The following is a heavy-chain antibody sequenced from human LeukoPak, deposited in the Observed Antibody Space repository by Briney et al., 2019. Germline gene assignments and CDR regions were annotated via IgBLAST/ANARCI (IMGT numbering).Heavy chain of an antibody. CDR2: IYDSGST. D-gene: IGHD6-19*01. V-gene: IGHV4-39*02. Sequence: SETLSLTCTVSGGSIRSSYYYWGWIRQPPGKGLEWIGSIYDSGSTYYNPSLKSRVTISVDTSKNQFSLKLNSVTAADTAVYYCARDNGYSSSPDYWGQGTLVTVSS. CDR3: ARDNGYSSSPDY. CDR1: GGSIRSSYYY. J-gene: IGHJ4*02.